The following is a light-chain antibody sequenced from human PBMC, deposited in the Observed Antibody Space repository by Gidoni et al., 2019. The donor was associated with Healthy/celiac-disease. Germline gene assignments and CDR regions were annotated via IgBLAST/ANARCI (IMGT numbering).Light chain of an antibody. Sequence: LTQPASVSGSPGQSITIPCTVTSSDVGGYNYASWYQQHPGKAPKLMIYDVSNRPSGVSNRFSGSKSGNTASLTISGLQAEDEADYYCSSYTSSSTVVFGGGTKLTVL. CDR1: SSDVGGYNY. CDR3: SSYTSSSTVV. CDR2: DVS. V-gene: IGLV2-14*01. J-gene: IGLJ2*01.